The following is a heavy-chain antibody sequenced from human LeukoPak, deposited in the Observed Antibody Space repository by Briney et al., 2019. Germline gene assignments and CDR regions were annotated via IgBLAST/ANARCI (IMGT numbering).Heavy chain of an antibody. J-gene: IGHJ4*02. CDR1: GYSFTSYW. D-gene: IGHD6-13*01. CDR3: AKLSGVAADGEDSFDY. V-gene: IGHV5-51*01. Sequence: GESLKISCKGSGYSFTSYWIGGVRQMPGKGLEWMGFIYPGDSDTRYSPSFQGPVTISADKSISTAYLQWSRLQASDTALYYSAKLSGVAADGEDSFDYWGQGTLVTVSS. CDR2: IYPGDSDT.